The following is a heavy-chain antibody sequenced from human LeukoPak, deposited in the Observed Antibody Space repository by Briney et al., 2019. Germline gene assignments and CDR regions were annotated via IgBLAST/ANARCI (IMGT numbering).Heavy chain of an antibody. CDR2: ISGSGGST. Sequence: PGGSLRLSCAASGFTFSSYAMSWVRQAPGKGLEWVSAISGSGGSTYYADSVKGRFTIFRDNSKNTLYLQMNTLKAEDTAVYYCPKTGSGYYYWGQGTLVTVSS. CDR3: PKTGSGYYY. J-gene: IGHJ4*02. V-gene: IGHV3-23*01. D-gene: IGHD3-22*01. CDR1: GFTFSSYA.